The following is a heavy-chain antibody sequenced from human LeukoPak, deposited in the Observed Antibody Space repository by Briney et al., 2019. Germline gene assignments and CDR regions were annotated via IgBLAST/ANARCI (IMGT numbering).Heavy chain of an antibody. D-gene: IGHD3-3*01. CDR3: ARGLPDFWSGD. V-gene: IGHV1-69-2*01. CDR1: GYTFTDYY. Sequence: ASVKVSCKVSGYTFTDYYMHWVHQAPGKGLKWMGLVDPEDGETIYAEKFQGRVTITANTSTDTAYMELSSLRSEDTAVYYCARGLPDFWSGDWGQGTLVTVSS. J-gene: IGHJ4*02. CDR2: VDPEDGET.